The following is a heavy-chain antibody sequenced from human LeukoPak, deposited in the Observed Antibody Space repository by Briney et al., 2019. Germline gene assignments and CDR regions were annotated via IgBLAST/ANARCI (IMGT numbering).Heavy chain of an antibody. D-gene: IGHD3-22*01. V-gene: IGHV1-69*04. Sequence: SVKVSCKASGGTSNSHAIRWVRQAPGQGLEWMGRIIPNLGTTNRAQNFQDRVTLTADKSTNTAYMELTSLTSDDTAVYYCATTNDGGGYQWGDFFDFWGQGTLVTVSS. J-gene: IGHJ4*02. CDR2: IIPNLGTT. CDR1: GGTSNSHA. CDR3: ATTNDGGGYQWGDFFDF.